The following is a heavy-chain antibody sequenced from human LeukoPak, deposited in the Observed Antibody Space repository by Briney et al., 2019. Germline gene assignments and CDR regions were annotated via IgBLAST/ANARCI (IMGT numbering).Heavy chain of an antibody. CDR3: ASYKTYYDSSGNPFDY. CDR2: IYHNGHT. CDR1: GYSITSPYS. D-gene: IGHD3-22*01. Sequence: SETLSLTCTVFGYSITSPYSWGWIRQPPGKGLEWIGSIYHNGHTYYNSSLKSRVTISVDTSENQFSLKLSSVTAADTAVYYCASYKTYYDSSGNPFDYWGQGTLVTVSS. J-gene: IGHJ4*02. V-gene: IGHV4-38-2*02.